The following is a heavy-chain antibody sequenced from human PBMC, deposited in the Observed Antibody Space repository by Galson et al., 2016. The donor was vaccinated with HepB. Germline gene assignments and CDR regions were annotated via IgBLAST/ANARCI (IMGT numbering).Heavy chain of an antibody. V-gene: IGHV4-4*02. CDR2: VYHSGTT. CDR3: ARGTLDDNYLYYGSDV. D-gene: IGHD1-1*01. J-gene: IGHJ6*02. Sequence: SETLSLTCGVSGASIISRDWWTWVRQPPGKGLEWIGQVYHSGTTNYSPSLKSRATISVDNSKNQFSLMLSSVTAADTAVYYCARGTLDDNYLYYGSDVWGQGTTVTVSS. CDR1: GASIISRDW.